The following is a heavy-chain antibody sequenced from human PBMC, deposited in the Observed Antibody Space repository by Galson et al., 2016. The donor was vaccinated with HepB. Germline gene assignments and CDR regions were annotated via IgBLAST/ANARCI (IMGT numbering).Heavy chain of an antibody. CDR1: GYTFTSYG. Sequence: SVKVSCKAAGYTFTSYGISWVRQAPGQGLEWLGWISGYTGYTNYAQEFQGRVTLTRDTSTSTAYMELRSLTSDDTAMYYCARGSRLSYYYYGMDVWGQGTTVTVSS. D-gene: IGHD3-10*01. V-gene: IGHV1-18*01. CDR3: ARGSRLSYYYYGMDV. CDR2: ISGYTGYT. J-gene: IGHJ6*02.